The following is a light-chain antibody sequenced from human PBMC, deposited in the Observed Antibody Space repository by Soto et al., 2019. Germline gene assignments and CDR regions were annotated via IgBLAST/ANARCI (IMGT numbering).Light chain of an antibody. CDR1: QSVLYSSNNKNY. CDR3: QQHYSTPPV. J-gene: IGKJ4*01. V-gene: IGKV4-1*01. CDR2: WAS. Sequence: DIVMTQSPDSLAVSLGERATINCKSSQSVLYSSNNKNYLTWYQQKPGQPPKLLIYWASTRESGVPDRFSGSGSGTDYTLTISSLQAEDVAVYYCQQHYSTPPVFGGGKKVEIK.